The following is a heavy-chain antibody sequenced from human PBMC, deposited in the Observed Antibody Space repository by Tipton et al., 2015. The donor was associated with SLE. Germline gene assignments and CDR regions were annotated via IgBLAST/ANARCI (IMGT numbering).Heavy chain of an antibody. CDR1: AGSISNSY. V-gene: IGHV4-39*07. CDR2: AYSSGGA. CDR3: ARDEYDYDSTGYHLLGHFDY. Sequence: TLSLTCTVSAGSISNSYWGWIRQPPGKGLEYIGSAYSSGGAYYTPSLKSRVTISVDTSKNQFSLRLSSVTAADTAVYYCARDEYDYDSTGYHLLGHFDYWGQGTLVTVSS. J-gene: IGHJ4*02. D-gene: IGHD3-22*01.